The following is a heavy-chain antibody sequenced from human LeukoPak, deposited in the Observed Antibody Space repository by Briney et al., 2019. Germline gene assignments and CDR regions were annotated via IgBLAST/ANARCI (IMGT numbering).Heavy chain of an antibody. D-gene: IGHD2-8*01. J-gene: IGHJ4*02. CDR3: AKDRTIVLMVYANFDY. V-gene: IGHV3-30*02. CDR2: IRYDGSNK. Sequence: SGGSLRLSCAASGFTFSSYGMHWVRQAPGKGLEWVAFIRYDGSNKYYADSVKGRFTISRDNSKNTLYLQMNSLRAEDTAVYYCAKDRTIVLMVYANFDYWGQGTLVTVSS. CDR1: GFTFSSYG.